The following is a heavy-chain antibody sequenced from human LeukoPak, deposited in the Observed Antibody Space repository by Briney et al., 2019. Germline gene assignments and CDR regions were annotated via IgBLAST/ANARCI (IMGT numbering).Heavy chain of an antibody. CDR3: AKIAAAGTPFDY. J-gene: IGHJ4*02. CDR2: ISWNSGSI. D-gene: IGHD6-13*01. Sequence: GRSLRLSCAASGFTFDDYAMHWVRQAPGKGLEWVSGISWNSGSIGYADSVKGRFTISRDNAKNSLYLQMNSLRAEDMALYYCAKIAAAGTPFDYWGQGTLVTVSS. CDR1: GFTFDDYA. V-gene: IGHV3-9*03.